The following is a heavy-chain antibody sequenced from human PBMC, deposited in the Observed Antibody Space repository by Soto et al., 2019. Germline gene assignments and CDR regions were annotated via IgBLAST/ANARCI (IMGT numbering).Heavy chain of an antibody. J-gene: IGHJ3*02. Sequence: GGSLRLSCAASGFTFSSYGMHWVRQAPGKGLEWVAVIWYDGSNKYYADSVKGRFTISRDNSKNTLYLQMNSLRAEDTAVYYCARDRGPRYSSSWYAFDIWGQGTMVTVSS. CDR3: ARDRGPRYSSSWYAFDI. V-gene: IGHV3-33*01. CDR2: IWYDGSNK. CDR1: GFTFSSYG. D-gene: IGHD6-13*01.